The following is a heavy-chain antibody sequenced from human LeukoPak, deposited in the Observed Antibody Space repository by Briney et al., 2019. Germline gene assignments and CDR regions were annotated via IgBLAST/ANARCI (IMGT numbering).Heavy chain of an antibody. CDR3: ARVSADNRHAIGFFFDS. J-gene: IGHJ4*02. V-gene: IGHV3-30-3*01. Sequence: GGSLRLSCAASGFTFNSYAMSWVRQAPGKGLEWVALISYEGSNKYYADSVKGRFTISRDNSKNTLYLEVNSLRAEDTAVYYCARVSADNRHAIGFFFDSWGQGTLVTVSS. CDR1: GFTFNSYA. D-gene: IGHD1-1*01. CDR2: ISYEGSNK.